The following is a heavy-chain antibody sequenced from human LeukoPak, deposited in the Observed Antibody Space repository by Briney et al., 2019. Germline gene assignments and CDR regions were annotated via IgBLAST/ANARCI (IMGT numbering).Heavy chain of an antibody. CDR2: ISGSGGST. V-gene: IGHV3-23*01. CDR3: AKGDSYGYVGGFDY. J-gene: IGHJ4*02. CDR1: GFTFSSYA. D-gene: IGHD5-18*01. Sequence: PGGSLRLSCAASGFTFSSYAMSWVRQAPGKGLEWVSAISGSGGSTCYADSVKGRFTISRDNSKNTLYLQMNSLRAEDTAVYYCAKGDSYGYVGGFDYWGQGTLVTVSS.